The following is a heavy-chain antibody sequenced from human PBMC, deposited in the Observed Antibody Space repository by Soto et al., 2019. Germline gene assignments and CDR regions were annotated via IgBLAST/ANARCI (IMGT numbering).Heavy chain of an antibody. CDR3: ARQTQWELLNWYDY. J-gene: IGHJ4*02. V-gene: IGHV3-48*03. CDR2: ISSSGSTI. CDR1: GFTFSSYE. D-gene: IGHD1-26*01. Sequence: EVQLVESGGGLVQPGGSLRLSCAASGFTFSSYEMNWVRQAPGKGLEWVSYISSSGSTIYYADSVKGRFTISRDNAKNSLYLQMNSLRAEDTAVYYCARQTQWELLNWYDYWGQGTLVTVSS.